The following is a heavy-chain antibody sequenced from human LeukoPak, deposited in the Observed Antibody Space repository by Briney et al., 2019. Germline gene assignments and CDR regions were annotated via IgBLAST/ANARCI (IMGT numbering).Heavy chain of an antibody. J-gene: IGHJ4*02. D-gene: IGHD3-3*01. CDR2: IYTSGST. Sequence: PSETLSLTCTVSGGSISSYYWSWIRQPAGKGLEWIGRIYTSGSTNYNPSLKSRVTMSVDTSKSQFSLKLSSVTAADTAVYYCARTNAGVVSPYFDYWGQGTLVTVSS. CDR1: GGSISSYY. V-gene: IGHV4-4*07. CDR3: ARTNAGVVSPYFDY.